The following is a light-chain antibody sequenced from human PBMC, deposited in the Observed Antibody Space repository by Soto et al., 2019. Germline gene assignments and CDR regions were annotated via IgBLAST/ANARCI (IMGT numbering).Light chain of an antibody. CDR3: QQYGASPGT. CDR1: RSVRSNF. V-gene: IGKV3-20*01. J-gene: IGKJ1*01. Sequence: EIVLTQSPGTLSLSPGERATLSCRASRSVRSNFVAWYQQKPGQAPRLLIYGASSRATGIPDRFSGGGSGPDFTLTISRLEPEDFAVYYCQQYGASPGTFGQGTKVEIK. CDR2: GAS.